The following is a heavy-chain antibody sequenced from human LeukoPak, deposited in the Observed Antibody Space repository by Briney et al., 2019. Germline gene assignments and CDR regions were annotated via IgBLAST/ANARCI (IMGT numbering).Heavy chain of an antibody. CDR2: VNQGGTEK. J-gene: IGHJ4*02. Sequence: ETGGSLRLSCAASGFTFSSQWMSWVRQAPGKGLEWVANVNQGGTEKYYVDSVKGRFTISRDNAKNTLYLQMNSLRAEDTAVYYCARDPYLDTGLDYWGQGTLVTVSS. CDR3: ARDPYLDTGLDY. D-gene: IGHD5-18*01. CDR1: GFTFSSQW. V-gene: IGHV3-7*01.